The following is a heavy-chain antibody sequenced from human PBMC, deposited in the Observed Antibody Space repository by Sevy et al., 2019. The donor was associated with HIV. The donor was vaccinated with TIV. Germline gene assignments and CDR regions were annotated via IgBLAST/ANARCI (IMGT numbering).Heavy chain of an antibody. J-gene: IGHJ4*02. Sequence: GGSLRLSCAASGFTFSSYGMHWVRQAPGKGLEWVAVISYDGSNKYYADSVKGRFTISRDNSKITLYLQMNSLRAEDTAVYYCAQGTYYDFWTSYFDYWGQGTLVTVSS. D-gene: IGHD3-3*01. V-gene: IGHV3-30*03. CDR3: AQGTYYDFWTSYFDY. CDR1: GFTFSSYG. CDR2: ISYDGSNK.